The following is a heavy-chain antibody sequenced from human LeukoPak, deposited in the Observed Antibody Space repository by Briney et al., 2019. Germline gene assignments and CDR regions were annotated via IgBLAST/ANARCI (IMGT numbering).Heavy chain of an antibody. Sequence: SETLSLTCAVYGGSFSGYYRSWLRQPPGKGLEWIGEINHSGSTNYNPSLKSRATISVDTSKNQFSLKLSSVTAADTAVYYCARAAVVFCSSTSCYTRVYYYYGMDVWGQGTTVTVSS. D-gene: IGHD2-2*02. J-gene: IGHJ6*02. CDR2: INHSGST. V-gene: IGHV4-34*01. CDR1: GGSFSGYY. CDR3: ARAAVVFCSSTSCYTRVYYYYGMDV.